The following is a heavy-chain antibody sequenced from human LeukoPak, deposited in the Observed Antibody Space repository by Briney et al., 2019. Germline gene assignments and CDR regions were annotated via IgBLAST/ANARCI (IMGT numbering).Heavy chain of an antibody. V-gene: IGHV1-69*13. CDR2: IIPILDTA. CDR3: GRLARGYSGYDYSWFDL. CDR1: GGTFSSYA. Sequence: ASVKVSCKASGGTFSSYAISWVRQAPGQGLEWMGGIIPILDTANYAQKFQGRVTITADESTSTAYMELSSLRSEDTAVYYCGRLARGYSGYDYSWFDLWGQGTLVTVSS. D-gene: IGHD5-12*01. J-gene: IGHJ5*02.